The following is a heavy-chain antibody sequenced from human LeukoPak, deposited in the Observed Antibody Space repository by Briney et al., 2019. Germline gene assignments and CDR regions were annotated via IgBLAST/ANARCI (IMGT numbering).Heavy chain of an antibody. J-gene: IGHJ4*02. D-gene: IGHD3-22*01. V-gene: IGHV3-7*01. CDR1: EFTFASYW. CDR2: IKQDGSEK. Sequence: PGGSLRLSCAAPEFTFASYWMSWVRQAPGKGLEWVSNIKQDGSEKYYVDSVKGRFTVSRDNDKKSLYLQMNSLRAEDTAVYYCARIYYDTSGDDWGQGTLVTVSS. CDR3: ARIYYDTSGDD.